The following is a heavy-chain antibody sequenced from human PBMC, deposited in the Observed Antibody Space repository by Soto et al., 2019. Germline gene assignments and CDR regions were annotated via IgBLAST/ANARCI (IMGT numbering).Heavy chain of an antibody. Sequence: GASVKVSCKASGYTFTSYYMHWVRQAPGQGLEWIGKINPSGGSTSYAQKFQGRVTMTRDTSTSTVYIELSSLRSEDTAVYYCARDGPMVRGPLYYYYYYGMDVWGQGTTVTVSS. J-gene: IGHJ6*02. CDR1: GYTFTSYY. CDR3: ARDGPMVRGPLYYYYYYGMDV. CDR2: INPSGGST. D-gene: IGHD3-10*01. V-gene: IGHV1-46*01.